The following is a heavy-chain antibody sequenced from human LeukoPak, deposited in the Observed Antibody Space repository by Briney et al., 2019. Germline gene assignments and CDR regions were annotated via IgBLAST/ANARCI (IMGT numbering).Heavy chain of an antibody. Sequence: PSETLSLTCTVSGGSISSGGYYWSWIRQPAGKGLEWIGRIYTSGSTNYNPSLKSRVTMSVDTSKNQFSLKLSSVTAADTAVYYCARGAGSSWYYFDYWGQGTLVTVSS. J-gene: IGHJ4*02. D-gene: IGHD6-13*01. CDR2: IYTSGST. V-gene: IGHV4-61*02. CDR1: GGSISSGGYY. CDR3: ARGAGSSWYYFDY.